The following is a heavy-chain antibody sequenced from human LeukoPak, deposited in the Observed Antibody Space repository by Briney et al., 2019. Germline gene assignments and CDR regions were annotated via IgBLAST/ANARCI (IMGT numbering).Heavy chain of an antibody. CDR1: GFTFSDYY. CDR3: ARDGVLRHFDWLYYFDY. V-gene: IGHV3-11*01. D-gene: IGHD3-9*01. J-gene: IGHJ4*02. Sequence: GGSLRLSCAASGFTFSDYYMFWVRQAPGKGLEWVSYISSSGSTKYYADSVKGRFTISRDNAKNSLYLQMSSLRAEDTAVYYCARDGVLRHFDWLYYFDYWGQGTLVTVSS. CDR2: ISSSGSTK.